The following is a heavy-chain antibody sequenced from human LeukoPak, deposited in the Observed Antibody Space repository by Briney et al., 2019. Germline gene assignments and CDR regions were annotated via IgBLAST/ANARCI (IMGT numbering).Heavy chain of an antibody. V-gene: IGHV3-30*02. D-gene: IGHD6-19*01. CDR1: GFTFSSYG. CDR3: AKDRWGAVASFDY. CDR2: IRYDGSNK. Sequence: GGSLSLSCAASGFTFSSYGMHWVRQAPGKGLEWVAFIRYDGSNKYYADSVKGRFAISRYNSKNTLYLQMNSLRAEDTAVYYCAKDRWGAVASFDYWGQGTLVTVSS. J-gene: IGHJ4*02.